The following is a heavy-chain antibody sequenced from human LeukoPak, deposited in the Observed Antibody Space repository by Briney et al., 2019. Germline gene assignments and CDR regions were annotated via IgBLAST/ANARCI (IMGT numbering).Heavy chain of an antibody. D-gene: IGHD2-2*01. CDR2: INPNSGGT. CDR1: GYTLTELS. CDR3: ARVHCSSTSRYLNWFDP. Sequence: ASVKVSCKVSGYTLTELSMHWVRQAPGQGLEWMGRINPNSGGTNYAQKFQGRVTMTRDTSISTAYMELSRLRSDDTAVYYCARVHCSSTSRYLNWFDPWGQGTLVTVSS. J-gene: IGHJ5*02. V-gene: IGHV1-2*06.